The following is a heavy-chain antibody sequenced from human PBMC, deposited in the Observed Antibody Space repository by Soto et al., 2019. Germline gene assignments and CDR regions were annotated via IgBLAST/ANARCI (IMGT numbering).Heavy chain of an antibody. CDR1: GYTFTTYF. Sequence: QVQLVQSGAEVKKPGASVKVSCRASGYTFTTYFMQWVRQAPGQGLEWMGIINPSDGTTSYAPKFPGRVTMTWDKSTRTVYMDLSSLKSEDTAVYYCERSLQLRKEWAFDYWGQGTLVTVSS. J-gene: IGHJ4*02. CDR2: INPSDGTT. CDR3: ERSLQLRKEWAFDY. V-gene: IGHV1-46*01. D-gene: IGHD1-1*01.